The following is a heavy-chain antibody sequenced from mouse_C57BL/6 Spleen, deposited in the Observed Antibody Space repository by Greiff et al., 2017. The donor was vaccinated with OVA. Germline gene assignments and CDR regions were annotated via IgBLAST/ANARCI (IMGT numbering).Heavy chain of an antibody. CDR1: GYTFTSYW. Sequence: QVQLQQPGAELVRPGSSVKLSCKASGYTFTSYWMHWVKQRPIQGLEWIGNIDPSDSETHYNQKFKDKATLTVDKSSSTAYMQLGSLTSEDSAVYYCARIDGYYPFYAMDYWGQGTSVTVSS. CDR3: ARIDGYYPFYAMDY. D-gene: IGHD2-3*01. J-gene: IGHJ4*01. V-gene: IGHV1-52*01. CDR2: IDPSDSET.